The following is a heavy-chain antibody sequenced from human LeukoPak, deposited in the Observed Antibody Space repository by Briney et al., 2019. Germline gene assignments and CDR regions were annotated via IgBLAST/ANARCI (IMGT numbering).Heavy chain of an antibody. Sequence: ASVKVSCKASGYTFTSYGISWVRQAPGQGLEWMGWISAYNGNTNYAQKLQGRVTMTTDTSTSTAYMELRSLRSDDTAVYYCARDSRLYYDFWSGYPSNWFDPWGQGTLVTVSS. J-gene: IGHJ5*02. CDR2: ISAYNGNT. V-gene: IGHV1-18*01. CDR1: GYTFTSYG. D-gene: IGHD3-3*01. CDR3: ARDSRLYYDFWSGYPSNWFDP.